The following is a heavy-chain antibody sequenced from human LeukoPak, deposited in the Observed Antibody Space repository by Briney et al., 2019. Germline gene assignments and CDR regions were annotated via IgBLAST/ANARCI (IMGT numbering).Heavy chain of an antibody. D-gene: IGHD6-6*01. CDR2: ISAYSGNT. J-gene: IGHJ4*02. V-gene: IGHV1-18*01. CDR3: ARDLPYGSSDRTPFDY. Sequence: ASVKVSCKASGYTFTSYGISWVRQAPGQGLEWMGWISAYSGNTNHAQKFQGRVTMTTDTSTSTAYMELRSLRSDDTAVYYCARDLPYGSSDRTPFDYWGQGTLVTVSS. CDR1: GYTFTSYG.